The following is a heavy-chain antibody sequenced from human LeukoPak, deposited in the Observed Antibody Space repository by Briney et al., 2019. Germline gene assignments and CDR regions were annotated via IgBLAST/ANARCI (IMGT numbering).Heavy chain of an antibody. V-gene: IGHV3-30*18. D-gene: IGHD6-25*01. CDR1: GFTFSSYG. CDR3: AKDSYSSGRIDY. J-gene: IGHJ4*02. CDR2: ISYDGSNK. Sequence: GGSLRLSCAASGFTFSSYGMHWVRQAPGKGLEGVAVISYDGSNKYYTDSVKGRFTISRDNSKNTLYLQMNGLRAQDTAVYCCAKDSYSSGRIDYWGQGTLVTVSS.